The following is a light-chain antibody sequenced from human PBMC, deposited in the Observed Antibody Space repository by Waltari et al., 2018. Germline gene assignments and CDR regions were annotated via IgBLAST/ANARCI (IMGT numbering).Light chain of an antibody. CDR3: AAWDDSLNVWV. Sequence: QSVLTQPPSASGTPGQRVTISCSGSSSNLGSNTVTWYQQLPGTAPKLLIYSNNQRPSGVPDRFSGSKSGTSASLAISGLQSEDEADYYCAAWDDSLNVWVFGGGTKLTVL. V-gene: IGLV1-44*01. CDR2: SNN. CDR1: SSNLGSNT. J-gene: IGLJ3*02.